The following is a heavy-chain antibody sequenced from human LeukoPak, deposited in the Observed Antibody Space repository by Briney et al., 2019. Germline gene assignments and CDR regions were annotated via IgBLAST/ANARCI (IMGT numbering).Heavy chain of an antibody. J-gene: IGHJ4*02. D-gene: IGHD3-22*01. CDR2: ISSGGSTI. CDR3: AKDRGPYYYDSSGYYADY. V-gene: IGHV3-11*04. CDR1: GFIFSDYY. Sequence: PGGSLRLSCAASGFIFSDYYMSWIRQAPAKGLEWVSYISSGGSTIYYADSVKGRFTISRDNAKNSLYLQMNSLRAEDTAVYYCAKDRGPYYYDSSGYYADYWGQGTLVTVSS.